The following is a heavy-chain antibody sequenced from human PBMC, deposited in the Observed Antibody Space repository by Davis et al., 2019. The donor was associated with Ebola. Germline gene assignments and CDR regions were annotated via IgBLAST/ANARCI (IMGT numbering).Heavy chain of an antibody. CDR3: ARGRNDFWSGYLYYYYYYGMDV. Sequence: ASVTVSCKASGYTFTSYDINWVRQATGQGLEWMGWMNPNSGNTGYAQKLQGRVTMTRNTSISTAYMELSSLRSEDTAVYYCARGRNDFWSGYLYYYYYYGMDVWGQGTTVTVSS. CDR2: MNPNSGNT. D-gene: IGHD3-3*01. V-gene: IGHV1-8*01. CDR1: GYTFTSYD. J-gene: IGHJ6*02.